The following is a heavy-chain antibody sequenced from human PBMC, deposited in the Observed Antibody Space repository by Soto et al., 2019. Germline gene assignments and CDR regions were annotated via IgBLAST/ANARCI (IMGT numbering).Heavy chain of an antibody. D-gene: IGHD3-22*01. CDR3: ARSYTYYYDSSGYYGPDY. J-gene: IGHJ4*02. Sequence: GASVKVSCKASGYTFTSYYMHWVRQAPGQGLEWMGIINPSGGSTSYAQKFQGRVTMTRDTSTSTVYMELSSLRSEDTAVYYCARSYTYYYDSSGYYGPDYWGQGTLVTVS. CDR2: INPSGGST. CDR1: GYTFTSYY. V-gene: IGHV1-46*01.